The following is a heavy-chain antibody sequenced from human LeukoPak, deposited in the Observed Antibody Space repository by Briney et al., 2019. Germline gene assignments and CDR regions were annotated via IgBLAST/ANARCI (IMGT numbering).Heavy chain of an antibody. J-gene: IGHJ4*02. CDR3: ARRRMGPFDY. Sequence: GPVKVSCXASGYTFTSFDINWVRQATGQGLEWMGWMNPNSGYTVYAQKFQGRVTITRNTSISTAYMDLSSLRSEDTAVYYCARRRMGPFDYWGQGTLVTVSS. CDR2: MNPNSGYT. CDR1: GYTFTSFD. D-gene: IGHD3-16*01. V-gene: IGHV1-8*03.